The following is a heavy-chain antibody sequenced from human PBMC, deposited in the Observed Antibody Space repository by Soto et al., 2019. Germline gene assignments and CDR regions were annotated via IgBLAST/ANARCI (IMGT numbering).Heavy chain of an antibody. CDR2: IRYDRSTK. Sequence: QVQLVESGGGLVQPGRSLRLSCAASGFTFSSYGMHWVRQAPGKGLEWVAVIRYDRSTKYYADSVKGRFTISRDNSKSTLYLQMKSMRAEDTAVYYCAKDRMGAGVRGYFDYWGQGTLVAVSS. CDR3: AKDRMGAGVRGYFDY. CDR1: GFTFSSYG. V-gene: IGHV3-30*18. J-gene: IGHJ4*02. D-gene: IGHD3-10*01.